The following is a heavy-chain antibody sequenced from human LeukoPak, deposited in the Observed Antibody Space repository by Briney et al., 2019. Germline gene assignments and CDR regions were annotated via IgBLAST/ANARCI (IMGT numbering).Heavy chain of an antibody. CDR2: ISGSGGST. D-gene: IGHD5-24*01. V-gene: IGHV3-23*01. CDR1: GFTFSTYA. CDR3: ARRRRDGYNDY. J-gene: IGHJ4*02. Sequence: GGSLRLSCAASGFTFSTYAMSWVRQAPGKGLEWVSAISGSGGSTYYADSVKGRFTISRDNSKNTLYLQMNSLRAEDTAVYYCARRRRDGYNDYWGQGTLVTVSS.